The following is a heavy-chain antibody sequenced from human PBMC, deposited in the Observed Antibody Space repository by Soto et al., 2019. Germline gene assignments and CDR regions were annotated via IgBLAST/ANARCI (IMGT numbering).Heavy chain of an antibody. CDR3: ARDRLVPYGYGMDV. Sequence: QMQLVESGGGVLQPGRSLGLSCAASGFTFRSYGIHWVRQAPGKGLERVALIWFDGSKKYYVDSVKGRFAVSRDNSKNTLYLQMNSVRVGDTAVYYCARDRLVPYGYGMDVWGQGTTVTVAS. CDR2: IWFDGSKK. CDR1: GFTFRSYG. J-gene: IGHJ6*02. V-gene: IGHV3-33*01. D-gene: IGHD2-2*01.